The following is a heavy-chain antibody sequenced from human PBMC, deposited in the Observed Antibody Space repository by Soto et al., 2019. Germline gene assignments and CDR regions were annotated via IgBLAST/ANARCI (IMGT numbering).Heavy chain of an antibody. Sequence: PSETLSLTCAVYGGSFSGYYWSWIRQPPGKGLEWIGEINHSGSTNYNPSLKSRATISVDTSKNQFSLKLSSVTAADTAVYFCARGPKGIVVVPAAIYGWFDPWGQGTLVTVSS. D-gene: IGHD2-2*01. CDR3: ARGPKGIVVVPAAIYGWFDP. CDR1: GGSFSGYY. V-gene: IGHV4-34*01. J-gene: IGHJ5*02. CDR2: INHSGST.